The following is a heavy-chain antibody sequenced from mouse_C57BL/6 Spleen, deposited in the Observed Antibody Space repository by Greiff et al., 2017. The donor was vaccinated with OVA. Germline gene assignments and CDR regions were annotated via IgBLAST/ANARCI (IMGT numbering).Heavy chain of an antibody. CDR2: IYPRDGST. CDR1: GYTFTSYD. J-gene: IGHJ2*01. Sequence: VQLQQSGPELVKPGASVKLSCKASGYTFTSYDINWVKQRPGQGLEWIGWIYPRDGSTKYNEKFKGKATWTVYTSSSTADMERHSLTSEDAAVYFFARNLPFDYWGQGTTLTVSS. V-gene: IGHV1-85*01. CDR3: ARNLPFDY.